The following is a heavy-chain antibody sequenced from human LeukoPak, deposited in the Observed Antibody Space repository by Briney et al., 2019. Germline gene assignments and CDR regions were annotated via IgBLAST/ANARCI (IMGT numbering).Heavy chain of an antibody. D-gene: IGHD1/OR15-1a*01. Sequence: AGGSLRLSCAASGFTFTSYAMNWVRQAPGKGLEWVSTISDSGGTTYYADSVKGRFTISRDDSKNTLYPQMNSLRAEDTAVYYCARDFRAGTASDAFDIWGQGTMVTVSS. J-gene: IGHJ3*02. CDR2: ISDSGGTT. V-gene: IGHV3-23*01. CDR1: GFTFTSYA. CDR3: ARDFRAGTASDAFDI.